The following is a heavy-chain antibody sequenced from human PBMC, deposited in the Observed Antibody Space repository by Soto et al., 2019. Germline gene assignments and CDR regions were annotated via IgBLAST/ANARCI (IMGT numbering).Heavy chain of an antibody. J-gene: IGHJ6*02. V-gene: IGHV1-69*13. D-gene: IGHD6-13*01. CDR3: ARDQAGSSWSRYYYYGMDV. Sequence: SVKVSGKASGGTFSSYAISWVRQAPGQGLEWMGGIIPIFGTANYAQKFQGRVTITADESTSTAYMELSSLRSEDTAVYYCARDQAGSSWSRYYYYGMDVWGQGTTVTVSS. CDR2: IIPIFGTA. CDR1: GGTFSSYA.